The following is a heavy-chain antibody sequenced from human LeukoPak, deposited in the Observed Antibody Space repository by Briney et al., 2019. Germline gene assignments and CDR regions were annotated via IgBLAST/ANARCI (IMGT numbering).Heavy chain of an antibody. D-gene: IGHD4-17*01. V-gene: IGHV1-8*01. CDR1: GYTFTTYG. CDR3: ARGVGDYNDAFDI. J-gene: IGHJ3*02. CDR2: MNPNSGNT. Sequence: ASVKVSCKASGYTFTTYGISWVRQATGQGLEWMGWMNPNSGNTGYAQKFQGRVTITRNTSISTAYMELSSLRSEDTAVYYCARGVGDYNDAFDIWGQGTMVTVSS.